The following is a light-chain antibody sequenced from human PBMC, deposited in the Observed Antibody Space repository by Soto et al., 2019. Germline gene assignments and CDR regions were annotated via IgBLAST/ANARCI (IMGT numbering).Light chain of an antibody. CDR3: QQRSNCPLT. CDR1: QSVSTY. CDR2: DAS. Sequence: EIGLTQSPATLSLAPGERATLSCRASQSVSTYLAWYQQKPGQAPRLLIYDASTRATGIPARFSGSGSGTDFTLTISSLEPEDFAVYYCQQRSNCPLTFGGGTKVEIK. J-gene: IGKJ4*01. V-gene: IGKV3-11*01.